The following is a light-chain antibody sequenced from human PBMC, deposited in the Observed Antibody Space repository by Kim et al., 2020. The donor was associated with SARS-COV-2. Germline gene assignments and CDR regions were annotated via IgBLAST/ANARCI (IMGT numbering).Light chain of an antibody. CDR1: QSVSSRY. CDR2: GAS. CDR3: QQYGRSPTP. V-gene: IGKV3-20*01. J-gene: IGKJ5*01. Sequence: CPGRRAILSCRASQSVSSRYLAWDQHKPGQSPRLLIHGASSRATGVPDRFRGGGSGTDFTLTITRLEPEDFAVYYCQQYGRSPTPFGQGTRLEIK.